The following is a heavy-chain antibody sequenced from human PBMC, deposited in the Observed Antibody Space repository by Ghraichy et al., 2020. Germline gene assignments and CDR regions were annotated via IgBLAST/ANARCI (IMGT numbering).Heavy chain of an antibody. J-gene: IGHJ4*02. CDR2: VYYGGSA. V-gene: IGHV4-59*01. CDR1: GASITSNH. Sequence: ESLNISCTVSGASITSNHWSWIRQPPGKGLEWIGNVYYGGSATTNPALKSRVTISMDTSNNQYSLMLSSVTAADTAIYYCARDLGLSLWGQGTLVTVSS. CDR3: ARDLGLSL.